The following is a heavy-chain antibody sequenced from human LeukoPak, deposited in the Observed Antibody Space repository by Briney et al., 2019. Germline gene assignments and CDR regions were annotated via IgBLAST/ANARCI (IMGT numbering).Heavy chain of an antibody. Sequence: GGSLRLSCAASGFTFSGYTMNWVRQAPGKGLEWVSYISSSSSTIHYADSVKGRFTISRDNAKNSLYLQMNSLRAEDTAVYYCAREGEYYDSSGYSPFDXXXQGTLVTVSS. D-gene: IGHD3-22*01. CDR3: AREGEYYDSSGYSPFDX. CDR2: ISSSSSTI. V-gene: IGHV3-48*04. J-gene: IGHJ4*02. CDR1: GFTFSGYT.